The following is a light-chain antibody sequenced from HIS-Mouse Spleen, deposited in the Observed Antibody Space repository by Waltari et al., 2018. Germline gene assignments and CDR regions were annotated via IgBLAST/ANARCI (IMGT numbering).Light chain of an antibody. CDR2: EDS. V-gene: IGLV3-10*01. CDR3: YSTDSSGNHRV. CDR1: ALPKNY. J-gene: IGLJ2*01. Sequence: SYELTQPPSLSVSPGQTARITCSGTALPKNYAYWYQQKSGQAPVLVIYEDSKRPSGIPERFSGSSSGTMATLTISGAQVEDEADYYCYSTDSSGNHRVFGGGTKLTVL.